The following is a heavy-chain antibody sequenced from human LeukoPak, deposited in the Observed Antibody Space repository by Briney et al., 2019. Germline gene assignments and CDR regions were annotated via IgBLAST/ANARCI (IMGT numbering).Heavy chain of an antibody. V-gene: IGHV3-53*05. CDR2: ISSGDTT. D-gene: IGHD1-26*01. Sequence: GGSLRLSCAASGFTFTGHYMSWVRQTPAKGLEWVSIISSGDTTYYADFVKGRFTISTDTTKNTLYLQMDSLGTEDTAVYYCARELVGATPIDVFDIWGQGTVVTVSS. CDR1: GFTFTGHY. J-gene: IGHJ3*02. CDR3: ARELVGATPIDVFDI.